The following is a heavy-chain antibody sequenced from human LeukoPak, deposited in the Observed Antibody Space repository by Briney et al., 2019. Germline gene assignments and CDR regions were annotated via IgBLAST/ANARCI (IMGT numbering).Heavy chain of an antibody. D-gene: IGHD6-13*01. CDR3: ASNPLEQQLDLNY. Sequence: PSETLSLTCAVYGGSFSGYYWSWIRQPPGKGLEWIGEINHSGSTYYNPSLKSRVTISVDTSKNQFSLKLSSVTAADTAVYYCASNPLEQQLDLNYWGQGTLVTVSS. CDR2: INHSGST. J-gene: IGHJ4*02. V-gene: IGHV4-34*01. CDR1: GGSFSGYY.